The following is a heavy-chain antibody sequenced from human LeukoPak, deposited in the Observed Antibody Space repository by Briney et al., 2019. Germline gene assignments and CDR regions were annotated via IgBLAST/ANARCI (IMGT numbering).Heavy chain of an antibody. J-gene: IGHJ4*02. CDR2: INPNSGGT. D-gene: IGHD2/OR15-2a*01. V-gene: IGHV1-2*02. Sequence: GASVTVSCKASGFTFTGYYMHWVRQAPGQGLEWMGWINPNSGGTNYAQKFQGRVTMTRDTSITTAYMELTSLRSDDTAVYYCARPTSKLGSFDYWGQGTLVTVSS. CDR1: GFTFTGYY. CDR3: ARPTSKLGSFDY.